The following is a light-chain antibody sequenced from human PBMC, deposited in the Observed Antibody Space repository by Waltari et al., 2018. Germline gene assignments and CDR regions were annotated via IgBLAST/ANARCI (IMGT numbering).Light chain of an antibody. J-gene: IGLJ1*01. V-gene: IGLV2-23*02. CDR2: EVT. Sequence: QSGLTQPASVSGSPGQSITIPCTGTSSAVGNHNLVSWYQQYAGKAPKLMVYEVTKRASGVSDRFSGSKSGNTASLTISGLQSEDEADYYCCSYVGLGIYVFGTGTKVTVL. CDR1: SSAVGNHNL. CDR3: CSYVGLGIYV.